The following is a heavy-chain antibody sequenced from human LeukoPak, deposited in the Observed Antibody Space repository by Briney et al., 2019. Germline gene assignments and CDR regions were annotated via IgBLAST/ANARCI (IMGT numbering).Heavy chain of an antibody. D-gene: IGHD3-3*01. CDR3: ARVVWKLEWRRIDY. CDR1: AYTFTSND. J-gene: IGHJ4*02. V-gene: IGHV1-18*04. CDR2: ISAYNDNT. Sequence: ASVKLSCNSSAYTFTSNDISLHRHPPGQGHEWMGWISAYNDNTNYAQKLPGRVTMTTDTSTRTAYMELRSLRSDDTAVYYCARVVWKLEWRRIDYWGQGTLVTVSS.